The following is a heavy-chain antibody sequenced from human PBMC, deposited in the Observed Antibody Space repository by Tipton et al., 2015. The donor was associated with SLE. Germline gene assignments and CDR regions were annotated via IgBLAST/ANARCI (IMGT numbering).Heavy chain of an antibody. Sequence: TLSLTCSVSSGSISSYYWSWIRQPPGKGLEWIGYIFYSGSTNYNPSLKSRVTISVDTSKNQFSLKLTSVTSADTAVYYCARVDGDYGDAFDIWGQGTVVTVSS. V-gene: IGHV4-59*01. CDR2: IFYSGST. J-gene: IGHJ3*02. CDR3: ARVDGDYGDAFDI. CDR1: SGSISSYY. D-gene: IGHD4-17*01.